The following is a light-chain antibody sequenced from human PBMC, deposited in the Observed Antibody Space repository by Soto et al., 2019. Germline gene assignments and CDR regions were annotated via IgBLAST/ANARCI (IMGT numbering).Light chain of an antibody. V-gene: IGKV3-15*01. CDR1: QSVSGN. J-gene: IGKJ4*01. CDR3: QQYNNWPPLT. Sequence: EIVMTQSPATLSVSPGERATLSCRASQSVSGNLARYQQRPGQAPRLLIYGASTRATDIPARFSGSGSGTEFTLTISSLQSEDFAVYYCQQYNNWPPLTFGGGTKVEIK. CDR2: GAS.